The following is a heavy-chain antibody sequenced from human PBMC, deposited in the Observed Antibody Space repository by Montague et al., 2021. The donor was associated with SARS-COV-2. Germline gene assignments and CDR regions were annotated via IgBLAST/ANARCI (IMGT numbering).Heavy chain of an antibody. CDR1: RGSFSGYY. V-gene: IGHV4-34*01. Sequence: SETLSLTCTVYRGSFSGYYWTWIRQPPGEGLEWIGEINHSGGVNYNPSLKSRVTISVDTSENHFSLKLRSVTAADTAIYYCARGYCSSTNCYRSLDYWGQGTLVAVSS. CDR3: ARGYCSSTNCYRSLDY. D-gene: IGHD2-2*01. J-gene: IGHJ4*02. CDR2: INHSGGV.